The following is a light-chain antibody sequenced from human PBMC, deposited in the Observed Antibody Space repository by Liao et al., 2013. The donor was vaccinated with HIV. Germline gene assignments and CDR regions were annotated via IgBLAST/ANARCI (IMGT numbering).Light chain of an antibody. Sequence: ELTQPPSVSVAPGKTARITCGGYNIGSKSVHWYQQKPGQAPVVVIYYDSDRPSGIPGRFSGSNSGNTATLNISWVEAGDEADYYCQVWDSDSDHPVFGGGTKVTVL. CDR1: NIGSKS. CDR2: YDS. V-gene: IGLV3-21*04. J-gene: IGLJ2*01. CDR3: QVWDSDSDHPV.